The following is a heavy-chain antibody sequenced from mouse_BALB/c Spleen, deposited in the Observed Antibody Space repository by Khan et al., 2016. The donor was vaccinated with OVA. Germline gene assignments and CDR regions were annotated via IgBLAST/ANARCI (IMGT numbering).Heavy chain of an antibody. CDR1: GYSITSDYA. CDR3: ARSLYYSYGYGLDY. V-gene: IGHV3-2*02. CDR2: ISSSGSA. J-gene: IGHJ4*01. D-gene: IGHD2-14*01. Sequence: VQLKESGPGLVKPSQSLSLTCTVTGYSITSDYAWNWIRQFPGDRLEWMGYISSSGSASYNPSLKSRISITRDTSKNQFFLQLKSVTTEDTATYFWARSLYYSYGYGLDYWGRGSSGTVSS.